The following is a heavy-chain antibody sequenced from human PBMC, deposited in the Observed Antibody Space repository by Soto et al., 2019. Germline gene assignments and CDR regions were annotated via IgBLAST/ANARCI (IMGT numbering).Heavy chain of an antibody. CDR2: IYHSGST. CDR3: ARAHIVLRGSSWLFDY. CDR1: SGSISSSNW. D-gene: IGHD2-8*01. J-gene: IGHJ4*02. Sequence: QVQLQESGPGLVKPSGTLSLTCAVSSGSISSSNWWSWVRQPPGKGLEWIGEIYHSGSTNYNPSLMSRVTISVDKSKNQFSLKLSSVTAADTAVYYCARAHIVLRGSSWLFDYWGQGTLVTVSS. V-gene: IGHV4-4*02.